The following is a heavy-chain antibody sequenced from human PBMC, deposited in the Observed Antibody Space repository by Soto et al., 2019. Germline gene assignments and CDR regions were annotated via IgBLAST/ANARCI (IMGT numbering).Heavy chain of an antibody. CDR3: AASDYDTFLHY. J-gene: IGHJ4*02. Sequence: PGGSLRLSCAASGFSFSGTAMHWGRQASGKGLEWVGRVRGKTNNYSTAYAASVEGRFTISRDDSRNTAYLQMNSLKSEDTAVYYCAASDYDTFLHYWGQGALVTVSS. V-gene: IGHV3-73*01. CDR1: GFSFSGTA. CDR2: VRGKTNNYST. D-gene: IGHD5-12*01.